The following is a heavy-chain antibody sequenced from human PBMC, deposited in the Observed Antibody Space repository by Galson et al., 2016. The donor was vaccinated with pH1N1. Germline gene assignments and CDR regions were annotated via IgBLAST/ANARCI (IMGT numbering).Heavy chain of an antibody. V-gene: IGHV4-30-4*08. J-gene: IGHJ5*02. CDR3: ARGAIAAGTSWFDP. CDR2: IYYSGST. D-gene: IGHD6-13*01. Sequence: TLSLTCTVSGGSISSGDYYWSWIRQSPGRGLEWIGYIYYSGSTYYNPSLEGRITISLETSKNQFSLKLSSVTAADTAVYYCARGAIAAGTSWFDPWGQGTLVTVPS. CDR1: GGSISSGDYY.